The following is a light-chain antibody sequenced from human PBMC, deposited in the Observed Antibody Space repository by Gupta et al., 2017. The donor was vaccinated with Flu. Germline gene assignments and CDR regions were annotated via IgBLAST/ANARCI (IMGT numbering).Light chain of an antibody. CDR3: QHYGSSDLIT. Sequence: TVSLSPGERATLSCGASQTVTDKSLAWYQQKPGRAPRLLIYDTSIRAAGVPDRFSGSGSGTDFTLTISRREPDDFAVYYCQHYGSSDLITFGQGTLMEIK. J-gene: IGKJ5*01. CDR1: QTVTDKS. CDR2: DTS. V-gene: IGKV3D-20*01.